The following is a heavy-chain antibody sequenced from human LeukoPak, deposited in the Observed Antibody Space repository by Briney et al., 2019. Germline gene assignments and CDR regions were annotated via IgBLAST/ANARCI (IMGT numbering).Heavy chain of an antibody. J-gene: IGHJ3*02. Sequence: GGSLRLSCAASGFTFNNYWMSWVRQAPGKGLEWVVNINQDGSEEYYVDSVKGRFTISRDNSENSLYLQMNSLRAEDTAVYYCAKDTGDIVLMVYAIGDAFDIWGQGTMVTVSS. V-gene: IGHV3-7*03. CDR2: INQDGSEE. D-gene: IGHD2-8*01. CDR3: AKDTGDIVLMVYAIGDAFDI. CDR1: GFTFNNYW.